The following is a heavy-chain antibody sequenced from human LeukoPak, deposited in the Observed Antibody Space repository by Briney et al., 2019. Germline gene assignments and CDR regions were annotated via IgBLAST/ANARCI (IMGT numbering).Heavy chain of an antibody. J-gene: IGHJ4*02. CDR1: GGSISSYY. V-gene: IGHV4-59*12. CDR3: AREILTGYYCYFDY. CDR2: IYYSGST. D-gene: IGHD3-9*01. Sequence: SETLSLTCTVSGGSISSYYWSWIRQPPGKGLEWIGYIYYSGSTNYNPSLKSRVTISVDTSKNQFSLKLSSVTAADTAVYYCAREILTGYYCYFDYWGQGTLVTVSS.